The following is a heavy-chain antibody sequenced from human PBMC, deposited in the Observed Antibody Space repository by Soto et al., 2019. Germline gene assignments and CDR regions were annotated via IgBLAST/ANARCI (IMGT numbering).Heavy chain of an antibody. V-gene: IGHV1-3*01. Sequence: ASVKVSCKASGYTFTRYTMNWLRQAPEQRLEWMGWINPDNGNTKSSQKFQDRVIITRDTSASTAYMDLSSLRSEDTAVYYCARGIATGQLDPWGQGTLVTVSS. CDR1: GYTFTRYT. CDR3: ARGIATGQLDP. D-gene: IGHD2-15*01. CDR2: INPDNGNT. J-gene: IGHJ5*02.